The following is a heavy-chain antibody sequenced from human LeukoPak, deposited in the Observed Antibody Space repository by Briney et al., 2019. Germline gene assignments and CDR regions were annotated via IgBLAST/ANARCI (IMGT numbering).Heavy chain of an antibody. D-gene: IGHD3-22*01. Sequence: GGSLRLSCAASGFTFSSYAMSWVRQAPGKGLEWVSAISGSGGSTYYADSVKGRFTISRDNSKNTLYLQMNSLRAEATAVYYCANLLYYYDSSGYYYVAPFDYWGQGTLVTISS. CDR1: GFTFSSYA. J-gene: IGHJ4*02. CDR3: ANLLYYYDSSGYYYVAPFDY. CDR2: ISGSGGST. V-gene: IGHV3-23*01.